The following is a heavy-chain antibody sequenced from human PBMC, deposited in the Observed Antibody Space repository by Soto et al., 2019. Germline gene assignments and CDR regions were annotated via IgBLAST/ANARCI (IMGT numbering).Heavy chain of an antibody. Sequence: QVQLVQSGAEVKKPGSSVKVSCTASGGTFSDYAFGWVRQAPGQGLEWMGGIIPMFSSSSFAQKFQGRLTITADDSTSTAYMSLSSLGSADTAMYYCAKDIGFQQHLFVFDLWGPGTLVTVSS. CDR2: IIPMFSSS. CDR1: GGTFSDYA. D-gene: IGHD3-10*02. V-gene: IGHV1-69*01. J-gene: IGHJ4*02. CDR3: AKDIGFQQHLFVFDL.